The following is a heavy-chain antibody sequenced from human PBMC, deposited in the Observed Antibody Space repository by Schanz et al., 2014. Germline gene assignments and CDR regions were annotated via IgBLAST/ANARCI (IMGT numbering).Heavy chain of an antibody. CDR3: ASVIMVAGNHRDGRDV. Sequence: EVQLVESGGSLVQPGGSLRLSCAASGFTFRSYSMNWVRQAPGKGLEWISYISNSGTYTKYADSVKGRFVISRDNARSSLYLQMSSLRDGDTAVYYCASVIMVAGNHRDGRDVWGQGTTVTVSS. J-gene: IGHJ6*02. D-gene: IGHD6-19*01. CDR2: ISNSGTYT. V-gene: IGHV3-48*02. CDR1: GFTFRSYS.